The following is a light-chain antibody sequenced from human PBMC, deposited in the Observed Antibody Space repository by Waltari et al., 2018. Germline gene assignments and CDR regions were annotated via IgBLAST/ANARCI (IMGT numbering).Light chain of an antibody. Sequence: QSALTQPPSASGSPGQSVTISCTGTSSDVGGYNYVSWYQQHPGKAPKLMIYEISNRPSGVPDRFSGSKSGKTASLTVSGLQAEDEADYYCSSYAGSSNLVFGGGTKLTVL. CDR1: SSDVGGYNY. CDR2: EIS. CDR3: SSYAGSSNLV. J-gene: IGLJ2*01. V-gene: IGLV2-8*01.